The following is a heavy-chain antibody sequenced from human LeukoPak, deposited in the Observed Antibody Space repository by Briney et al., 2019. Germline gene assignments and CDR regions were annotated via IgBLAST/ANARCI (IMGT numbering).Heavy chain of an antibody. CDR1: GGTLSNYA. CDR3: ARGSSSGWLPFDY. D-gene: IGHD6-19*01. V-gene: IGHV1-69*06. CDR2: IIPIFGTA. Sequence: GASVKVSCKASGGTLSNYAISWVRQAPGQGLEWMGGIIPIFGTANYAQKFQGRVTITADKSTSTAYMELSSLRSEDTAVYYCARGSSSGWLPFDYWGQGTLVTVSS. J-gene: IGHJ4*02.